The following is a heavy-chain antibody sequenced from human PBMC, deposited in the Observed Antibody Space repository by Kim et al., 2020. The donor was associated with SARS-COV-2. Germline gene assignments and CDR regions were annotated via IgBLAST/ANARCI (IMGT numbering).Heavy chain of an antibody. Sequence: SETLSLTCTVSGGSISSSSYYWGWIRQPPGKGLEWIGSIYYSRSTYYNPSLKSRVTISVDTSKNQFSLKLSSVTAADTAVYYCARHPRVRGGGREYCSSTSCHRGNWFDPWGQGTLVTVSS. J-gene: IGHJ5*02. D-gene: IGHD2-2*02. V-gene: IGHV4-39*01. CDR1: GGSISSSSYY. CDR3: ARHPRVRGGGREYCSSTSCHRGNWFDP. CDR2: IYYSRST.